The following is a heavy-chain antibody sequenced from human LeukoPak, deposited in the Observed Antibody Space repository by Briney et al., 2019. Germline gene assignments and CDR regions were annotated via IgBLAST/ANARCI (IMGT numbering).Heavy chain of an antibody. D-gene: IGHD3-22*01. CDR1: GITLSNYG. Sequence: GGSLRLSCAVSGITLSNYGMSWVRQAPGKGLEWVAGISGSGGRTNYADSVKGRFTISRDNSKNTLYLQMNSLRAEDTAVYFCAKRGVVIRVILVGFHKEAYYFDSWGQGALVTVSS. CDR3: AKRGVVIRVILVGFHKEAYYFDS. J-gene: IGHJ4*02. CDR2: ISGSGGRT. V-gene: IGHV3-23*01.